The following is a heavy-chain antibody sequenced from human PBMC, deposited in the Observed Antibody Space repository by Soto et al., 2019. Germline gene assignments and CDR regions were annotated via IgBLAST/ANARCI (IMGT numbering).Heavy chain of an antibody. D-gene: IGHD2-21*02. V-gene: IGHV1-58*01. J-gene: IGHJ3*02. CDR3: AAAAYCGGDCYAFDI. Sequence: SVKVSCTASGFTFTSSAVQWVRQARGQRLEWIGWIVVGSGNTNYAQKFQERVTITRDMSTSTAYMELSSLRSEDTAVYYCAAAAYCGGDCYAFDIWGQGTMVTVSS. CDR2: IVVGSGNT. CDR1: GFTFTSSA.